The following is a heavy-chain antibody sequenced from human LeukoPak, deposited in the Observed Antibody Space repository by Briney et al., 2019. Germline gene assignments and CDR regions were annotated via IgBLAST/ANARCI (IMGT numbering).Heavy chain of an antibody. CDR2: ISGSGGST. V-gene: IGHV3-23*01. CDR1: GFTFSSDA. CDR3: ARVRQQLVRLLGRDTTYYYYYYMDV. Sequence: GGSLRLSCAASGFTFSSDAMSWVRQAPGKGLEWVSAISGSGGSTYYADSVKGRFTISRDNSKNTLYLQMNSLRAEDTAVYYCARVRQQLVRLLGRDTTYYYYYYMDVWGKGTTVTVSS. D-gene: IGHD6-13*01. J-gene: IGHJ6*03.